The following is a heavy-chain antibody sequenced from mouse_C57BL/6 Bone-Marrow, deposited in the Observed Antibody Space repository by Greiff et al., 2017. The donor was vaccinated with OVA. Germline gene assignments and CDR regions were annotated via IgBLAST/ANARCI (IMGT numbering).Heavy chain of an antibody. J-gene: IGHJ1*03. CDR1: GFNIKDDY. Sequence: EVQLQQSGAELVRPGASVKLSCTASGFNIKDDYMHWVKQRPEQGLEWIGWIGPENGDTEYASKFQGKATITADTSSNTAYLHLSSLTSEYTAVYYCTTSGYYGRSYWYFDVWGTGTTVTVSS. V-gene: IGHV14-4*01. CDR3: TTSGYYGRSYWYFDV. CDR2: IGPENGDT. D-gene: IGHD1-1*01.